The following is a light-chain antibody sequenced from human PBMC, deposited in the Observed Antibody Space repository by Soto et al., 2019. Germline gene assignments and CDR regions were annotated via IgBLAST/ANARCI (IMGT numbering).Light chain of an antibody. CDR1: FNDVGRYDL. V-gene: IGLV2-23*01. CDR2: EGS. J-gene: IGLJ3*02. Sequence: QSALTQPASVSGSPGQSITISCTGTFNDVGRYDLVSWYQQHPGKAPKLMIYEGSQRPSGVSNRFSVSKAGNTASLTISGLQAEDEAHYYCYSSSSSSTVVFGGGTKLTVL. CDR3: YSSSSSSTVV.